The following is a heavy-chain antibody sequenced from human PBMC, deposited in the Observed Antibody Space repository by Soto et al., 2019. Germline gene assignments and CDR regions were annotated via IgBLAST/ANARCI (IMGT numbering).Heavy chain of an antibody. D-gene: IGHD6-13*01. CDR3: ARLGTPYYSSSWGNWFDP. J-gene: IGHJ5*02. CDR1: GGTFSSYA. Sequence: QVQLVQSGAEVKKPGSSVKVSCKASGGTFSSYAISWVRQAPGQGLDWMGGIIPIFGTANYAQKFQGRVTITADESTSTAYMELSSLRSEDTAVYYCARLGTPYYSSSWGNWFDPWGQGTLVTVSS. CDR2: IIPIFGTA. V-gene: IGHV1-69*01.